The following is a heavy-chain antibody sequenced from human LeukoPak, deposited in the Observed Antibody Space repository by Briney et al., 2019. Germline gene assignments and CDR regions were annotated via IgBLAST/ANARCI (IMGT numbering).Heavy chain of an antibody. CDR3: GKERCYGSGGYYKVNWFDL. J-gene: IGHJ5*02. Sequence: GGSLRLSCAASGFTFSSYSMSCVRHPPGNGLEWVSAISGSGGSTYYADSVKGGFTISRDNSKNKLYLQRTSLRAEDTAVYYCGKERCYGSGGYYKVNWFDLWGQGTLVSVFS. CDR1: GFTFSSYS. V-gene: IGHV3-23*01. D-gene: IGHD3-10*01. CDR2: ISGSGGST.